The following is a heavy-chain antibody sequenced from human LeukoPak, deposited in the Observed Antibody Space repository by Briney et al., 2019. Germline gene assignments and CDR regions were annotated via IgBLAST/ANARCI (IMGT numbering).Heavy chain of an antibody. D-gene: IGHD2-2*01. CDR3: ARRTSHSYFDY. CDR2: ISGSGTTI. Sequence: EGSLRLSCAASGFTFSDYYMSWIRQAPGKGLEWVSYISGSGTTIYSADSLKGRFTISRDNAKNSLYLQMNSLRAEDTAVYYCARRTSHSYFDYWGQGILVTVST. CDR1: GFTFSDYY. J-gene: IGHJ4*02. V-gene: IGHV3-11*01.